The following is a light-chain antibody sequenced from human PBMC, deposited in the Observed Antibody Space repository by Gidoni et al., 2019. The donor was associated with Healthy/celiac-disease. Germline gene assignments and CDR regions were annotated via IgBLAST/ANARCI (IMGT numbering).Light chain of an antibody. CDR3: QQYNSYSRT. J-gene: IGKJ1*01. CDR2: KAS. CDR1: QSISSW. V-gene: IGKV1-5*03. Sequence: DIQMTQSPSTLSASVGYRVTITCRASQSISSWLAWYQQKPGKAPKLLIYKASSLESGVPSRFSGSGSGTEFTLTISSLQPDDFATYYCQQYNSYSRTFGQXTKVEIK.